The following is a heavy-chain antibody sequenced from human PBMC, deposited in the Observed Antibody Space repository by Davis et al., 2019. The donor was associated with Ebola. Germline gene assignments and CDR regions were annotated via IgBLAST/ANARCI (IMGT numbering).Heavy chain of an antibody. J-gene: IGHJ6*02. V-gene: IGHV3-21*01. CDR2: ISSSSSYI. CDR1: GFTFSSYS. CDR3: ARDPTRTYYDFWSGSSDYYYGMDV. Sequence: GESLKISRAASGFTFSSYSMNWVRQAPGKGLEWVSSISSSSSYIYYADSLKGRVTISRDNAKNSLYLQMNSLRAEDTAVYYCARDPTRTYYDFWSGSSDYYYGMDVWGQGTTVTVSS. D-gene: IGHD3-3*01.